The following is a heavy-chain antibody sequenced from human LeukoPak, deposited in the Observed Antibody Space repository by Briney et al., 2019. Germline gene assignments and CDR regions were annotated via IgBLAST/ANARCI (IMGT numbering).Heavy chain of an antibody. J-gene: IGHJ6*02. CDR1: GFTSYSYA. Sequence: GGSLRLFCAASGFTSYSYAMLWLPHAPGEGLVGFLAINGSGGSTYYADSVNGRFTISRDNSNNAMYLQMNSLRADDTAVYYCANPPTFSYGYYYYGMDVWGQGTTVTVSS. CDR2: INGSGGST. V-gene: IGHV3-23*01. CDR3: ANPPTFSYGYYYYGMDV. D-gene: IGHD3-16*01.